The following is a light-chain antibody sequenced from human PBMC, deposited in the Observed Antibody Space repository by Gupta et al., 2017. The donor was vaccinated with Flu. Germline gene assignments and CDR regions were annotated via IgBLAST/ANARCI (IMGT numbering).Light chain of an antibody. CDR2: GAS. CDR3: QQYYNSPPLT. CDR1: QSVRSN. J-gene: IGKJ4*01. V-gene: IGKV3-15*01. Sequence: EIVMTQSPATLSVSPGERATRSCRASQSVRSNLAWYQQKPGQAPRLLIYGASTSSTGVTAMFSGSGYGKEFTLTISSRQSEDFAGYYCQQYYNSPPLTFGGGTKVEIK.